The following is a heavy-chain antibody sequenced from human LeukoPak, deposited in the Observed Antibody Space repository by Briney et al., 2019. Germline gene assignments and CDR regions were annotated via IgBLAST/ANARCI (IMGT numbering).Heavy chain of an antibody. CDR1: GFTFSSYA. CDR3: AKGRDLIVGATIADY. Sequence: GGSLRLSCAASGFTFSSYAMSWVRQAPGKGLEWVSAIGTSGGTTYYADSVKGRFIISRDNSKNTLYLQMNSLRAEDTAVYYCAKGRDLIVGATIADYWGQGTLVTVSS. D-gene: IGHD1-26*01. J-gene: IGHJ4*02. V-gene: IGHV3-23*01. CDR2: IGTSGGTT.